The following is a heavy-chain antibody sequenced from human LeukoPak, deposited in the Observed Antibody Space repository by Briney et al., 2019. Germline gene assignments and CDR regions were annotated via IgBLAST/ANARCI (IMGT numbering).Heavy chain of an antibody. CDR2: INPNSGGT. Sequence: GASVKVSCKASGYTFTGYYMHWVRQAPGQGLEWMGWINPNSGGTNYAQKFQGRVTMTRDTSISTAYMELSRLRSDDTAVYYCARDQYSSSWYTNWFDPWGQGTLVTVSS. CDR1: GYTFTGYY. J-gene: IGHJ5*02. D-gene: IGHD6-13*01. CDR3: ARDQYSSSWYTNWFDP. V-gene: IGHV1-2*02.